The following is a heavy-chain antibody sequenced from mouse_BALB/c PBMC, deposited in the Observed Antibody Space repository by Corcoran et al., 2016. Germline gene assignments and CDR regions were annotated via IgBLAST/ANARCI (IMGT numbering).Heavy chain of an antibody. J-gene: IGHJ2*01. Sequence: EVRLQQSGAELVKPGASVKLSCTASGFNIKDTYMHWVKQRPEQGLEWIGRIDPANGNTKYDPKFQGKATITADTSSNTAYLQPSSLTSEDTAVYYCARHYGSPYFDYWGQGTTLTVSS. V-gene: IGHV14-3*02. CDR3: ARHYGSPYFDY. D-gene: IGHD1-1*01. CDR2: IDPANGNT. CDR1: GFNIKDTY.